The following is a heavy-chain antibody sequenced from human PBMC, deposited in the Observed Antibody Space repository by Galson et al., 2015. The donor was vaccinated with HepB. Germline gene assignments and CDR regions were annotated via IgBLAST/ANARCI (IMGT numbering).Heavy chain of an antibody. D-gene: IGHD2-15*01. CDR1: GYTFSTYS. CDR3: ARGALLGMVGGSQNNWFDP. V-gene: IGHV1-18*01. J-gene: IGHJ5*02. CDR2: MSPDNRDT. Sequence: SVKVSCKASGYTFSTYSITWVRQAPGQGLEWMGWMSPDNRDTNYARKFQGRVTMTTDTFTSTAYMELRSLRSDDTAVYYGARGALLGMVGGSQNNWFDPWGQGTLVTVSS.